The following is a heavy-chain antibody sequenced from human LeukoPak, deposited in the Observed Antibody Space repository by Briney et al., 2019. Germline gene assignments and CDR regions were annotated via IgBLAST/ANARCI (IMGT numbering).Heavy chain of an antibody. Sequence: GSLRLPCAASGFTFSSYAMSWIRQPPGKGLEWIGEINHSGSTNYNPSLKSRVTISVDTSKNQFSLKLSSVTAADTAVYYCAREASRYCSGGSCQVRPYYYYGMDVWGQGTTVTVSS. V-gene: IGHV4-34*01. J-gene: IGHJ6*02. CDR1: GFTFSSYA. D-gene: IGHD2-15*01. CDR3: AREASRYCSGGSCQVRPYYYYGMDV. CDR2: INHSGST.